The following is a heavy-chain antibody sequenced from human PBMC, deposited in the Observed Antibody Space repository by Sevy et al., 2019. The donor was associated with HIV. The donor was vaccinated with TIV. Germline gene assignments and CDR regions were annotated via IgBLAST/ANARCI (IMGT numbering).Heavy chain of an antibody. Sequence: GGSLRLSCAASGFTFTYAWMSWVRQAPGKGLEWVGRIKSKPDGGTTDYAAPVEGRFTISRDDSKNTLYLQMNSLKTEDTAVYYCSTDPIIVLLVTDGMDVWGQGTTVTVSS. CDR1: GFTFTYAW. D-gene: IGHD2-8*02. V-gene: IGHV3-15*01. J-gene: IGHJ6*02. CDR3: STDPIIVLLVTDGMDV. CDR2: IKSKPDGGTT.